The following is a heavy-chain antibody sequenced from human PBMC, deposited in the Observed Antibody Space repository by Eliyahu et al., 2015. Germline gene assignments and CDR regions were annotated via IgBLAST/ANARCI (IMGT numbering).Heavy chain of an antibody. V-gene: IGHV3-7*04. J-gene: IGHJ4*02. Sequence: EVKLVESGGGLVQPGGSLXLSCVGSGFTLSTYWMXWVRPAPGKGLEWXGNIKXDGSAIYYVDSVNGRFTISRDNAKNSLYLQMNSLRAEDAAVYYCATDRDMVRFDYWGQGTVVTVSS. CDR1: GFTLSTYW. CDR3: ATDRDMVRFDY. D-gene: IGHD3-10*01. CDR2: IKXDGSAI.